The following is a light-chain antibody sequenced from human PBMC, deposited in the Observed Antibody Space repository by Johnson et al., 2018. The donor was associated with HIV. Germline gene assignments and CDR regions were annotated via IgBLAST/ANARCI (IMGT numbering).Light chain of an antibody. CDR3: GTWDSSLSAGV. Sequence: QSVLTQPPSVSAAPGQKVTISCSGSYSNIGNNYVSWYQQVPGTAPKLLIYDNDKRPSGIPDRFSASKSDTSATLGITGLQTGDEADYYCGTWDSSLSAGVFGAGTKVTVL. V-gene: IGLV1-51*01. CDR2: DND. CDR1: YSNIGNNY. J-gene: IGLJ1*01.